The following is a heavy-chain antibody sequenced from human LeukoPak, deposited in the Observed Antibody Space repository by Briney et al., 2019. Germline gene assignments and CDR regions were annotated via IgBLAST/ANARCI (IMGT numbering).Heavy chain of an antibody. D-gene: IGHD3-3*01. CDR3: ARVGYDFWSGTLDY. V-gene: IGHV4-34*01. CDR1: GGSFGGYY. J-gene: IGHJ4*02. CDR2: INHSGST. Sequence: SETLSLTCAVYGGSFGGYYWSWIRQPPGKGLEWIGEINHSGSTNYNPSLKSRVTISVDTSKNQFSLKLSSVTAADTAVYYCARVGYDFWSGTLDYWGQGTLVTVSS.